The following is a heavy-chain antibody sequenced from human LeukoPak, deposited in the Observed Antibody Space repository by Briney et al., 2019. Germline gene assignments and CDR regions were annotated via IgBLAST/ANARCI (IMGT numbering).Heavy chain of an antibody. D-gene: IGHD3-10*01. CDR3: AREGYYGSGSYYQFRRSGPFDL. V-gene: IGHV1-2*02. CDR1: GYTFTGYY. J-gene: IGHJ2*01. CDR2: INPNNGGT. Sequence: GASVKVSCKASGYTFTGYYIHWVRQAPGQGLELMGWINPNNGGTNYAQKFQGRVTMTRDTSISTAYMELSRLRSDDTAVYYCAREGYYGSGSYYQFRRSGPFDLWGRGTLVTVSS.